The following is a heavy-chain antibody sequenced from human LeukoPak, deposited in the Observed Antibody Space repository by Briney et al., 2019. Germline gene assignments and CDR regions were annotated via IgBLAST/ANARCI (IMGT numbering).Heavy chain of an antibody. V-gene: IGHV3-30*18. Sequence: PGRSLRLSCAASGFTFSSYGMHWVRQAPGKGLEWVAVISYDGSNKYYADSVKGRFTISRDNSKNTLYLQMNSLRAEDTAVYYCAKGHDGILYAFDIWGQGTMVTVSS. J-gene: IGHJ3*02. CDR3: AKGHDGILYAFDI. D-gene: IGHD2/OR15-2a*01. CDR1: GFTFSSYG. CDR2: ISYDGSNK.